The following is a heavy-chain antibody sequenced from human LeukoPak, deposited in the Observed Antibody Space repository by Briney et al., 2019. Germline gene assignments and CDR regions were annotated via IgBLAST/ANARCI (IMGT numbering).Heavy chain of an antibody. D-gene: IGHD6-13*01. CDR2: IYHSGST. J-gene: IGHJ5*02. Sequence: SETLSLTCTVSGYSISSGYYWGWIRQPPGKGLEWIGSIYHSGSTYYNPSLKSRVTISVDTSKNQFSLKLSSVTAADTAAYYCARVETIAAARSYWFDPWGQGTLVTVSS. CDR3: ARVETIAAARSYWFDP. CDR1: GYSISSGYY. V-gene: IGHV4-38-2*02.